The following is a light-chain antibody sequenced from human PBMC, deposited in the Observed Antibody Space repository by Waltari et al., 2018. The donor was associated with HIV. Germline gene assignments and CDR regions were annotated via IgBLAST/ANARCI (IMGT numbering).Light chain of an antibody. V-gene: IGLV1-51*01. Sequence: QSVLTQPPSVSAAPGQKVTISCSGYSSNIGRNFVSWYQQIPGTAPKLLIYDNENQPSGIPDRFSGSKSGTSATLGITGLQTGDEADYYCGTWDSSLSAWVFGGGTKLTVL. CDR1: SSNIGRNF. J-gene: IGLJ3*02. CDR2: DNE. CDR3: GTWDSSLSAWV.